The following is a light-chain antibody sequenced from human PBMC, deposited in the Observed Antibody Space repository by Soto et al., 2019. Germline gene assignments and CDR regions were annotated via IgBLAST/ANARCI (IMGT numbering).Light chain of an antibody. Sequence: DIAMTQSPSSLSASAGDTVTITCRASQSFSSYVNWYQQKPGKAPKLLIYAASSLQSGVPSRFSGSGSETDFTLTISSLQPEDFATYYCQQSYGTPYTFGQGTKLEIK. J-gene: IGKJ2*01. CDR2: AAS. V-gene: IGKV1-39*01. CDR3: QQSYGTPYT. CDR1: QSFSSY.